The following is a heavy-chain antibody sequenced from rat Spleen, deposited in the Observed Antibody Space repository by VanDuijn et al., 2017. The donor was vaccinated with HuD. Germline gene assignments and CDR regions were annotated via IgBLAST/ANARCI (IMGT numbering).Heavy chain of an antibody. CDR1: GFSFTDYN. CDR3: TTDRDYYSSYIPRFAY. J-gene: IGHJ3*01. CDR2: ISTGGGGT. Sequence: EVQLVESGGGLVQPGRSLKLSCVASGFSFTDYNMAWVRQAPTKDLQWVAYISTGGGGTYYRDSVKGRFTISRDNAKSTQYLQMDSLRPEDTATYYCTTDRDYYSSYIPRFAYWGQGTLVTVSS. V-gene: IGHV5-27*01. D-gene: IGHD1-2*01.